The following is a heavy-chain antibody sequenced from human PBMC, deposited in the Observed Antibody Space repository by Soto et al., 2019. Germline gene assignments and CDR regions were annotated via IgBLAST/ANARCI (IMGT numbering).Heavy chain of an antibody. D-gene: IGHD3-9*01. CDR1: GFTPTTTP. V-gene: IGHV3-23*01. Sequence: VSLRLSCSVSGFTPTTTPLSWVRQPPGKGLECVTTISGTASRTYYVDSVKGRFFISRDNSKNTVTLQMNNLTLDDTAVYYCATSCRYFDNWGQGTRVPVSS. J-gene: IGHJ4*02. CDR3: ATSCRYFDN. CDR2: ISGTASRT.